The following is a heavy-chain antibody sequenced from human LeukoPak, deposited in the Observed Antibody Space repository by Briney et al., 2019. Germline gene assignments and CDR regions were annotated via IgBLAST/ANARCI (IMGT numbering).Heavy chain of an antibody. CDR2: IIPIFGTA. CDR1: GGTFSSYA. D-gene: IGHD2-21*02. J-gene: IGHJ1*01. Sequence: SVKVSCKASGGTFSSYAISWVRQAPGQGLEWMGGIIPIFGTANYAQKFQGRVTITTDESTSTAYMELSSLRSEDTAVYYCARGLEYCGGDYLEYFQHWGQGTLVTVSS. CDR3: ARGLEYCGGDYLEYFQH. V-gene: IGHV1-69*05.